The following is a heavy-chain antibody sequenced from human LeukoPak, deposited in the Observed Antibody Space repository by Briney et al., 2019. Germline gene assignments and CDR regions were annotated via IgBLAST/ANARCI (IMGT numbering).Heavy chain of an antibody. V-gene: IGHV4-4*07. Sequence: PSETLSLTCTVSGGSISSYYWSWIRQPAGKGLEWIGRIYTSGSTNYNPSLKSRVTMSVDTSKNQFSLKLSSVTAADTAVYYCARGRRITMIVVVITARPYFDYWGQGTLVTVSS. D-gene: IGHD3-22*01. CDR2: IYTSGST. CDR1: GGSISSYY. J-gene: IGHJ4*02. CDR3: ARGRRITMIVVVITARPYFDY.